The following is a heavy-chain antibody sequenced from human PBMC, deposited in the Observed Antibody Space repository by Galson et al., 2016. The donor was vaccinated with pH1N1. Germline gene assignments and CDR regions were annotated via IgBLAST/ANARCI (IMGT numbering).Heavy chain of an antibody. CDR3: ATLAGSGYKPRYFDL. CDR2: IYPGDSDT. Sequence: QSGAEVKQPGESLKISCKASGYSFSNYWIAWVRQMPGKGLEWMGTIYPGDSDTHYSPSFQGQGTISADNSISTAYLQWSSLQASDTAMFFCATLAGSGYKPRYFDLWGRGTLVSGSS. J-gene: IGHJ2*01. D-gene: IGHD5-12*01. CDR1: GYSFSNYW. V-gene: IGHV5-51*03.